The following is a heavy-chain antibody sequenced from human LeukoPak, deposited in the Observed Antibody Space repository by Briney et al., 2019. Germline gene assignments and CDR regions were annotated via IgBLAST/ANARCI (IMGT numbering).Heavy chain of an antibody. V-gene: IGHV1-2*06. CDR3: ARDHKEYFDY. CDR1: GGTFSSYA. CDR2: INPNSGGT. J-gene: IGHJ4*02. Sequence: ASVKVSCKASGGTFSSYAISWVRQAPGQGLEWMGRINPNSGGTNYAQKFQGRVTMTRDTSISTAYMELSRLRSDDTAVYYCARDHKEYFDYWGQGTLVTVSS. D-gene: IGHD6-6*01.